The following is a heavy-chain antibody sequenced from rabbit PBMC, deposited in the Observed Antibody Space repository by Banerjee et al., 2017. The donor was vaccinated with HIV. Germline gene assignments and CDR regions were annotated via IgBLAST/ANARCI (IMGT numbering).Heavy chain of an antibody. J-gene: IGHJ4*01. CDR3: ARRAGSSYYMFNL. Sequence: QEQLEESGGDLVKPEGSLTLTCTASGFSFSYNYWICWVRQAPGKGLEWIARIYAGSSGSTNYASWAKGRFTISKTSSTTVALRMTSLTAADTATYFCARRAGSSYYMFNLWGQGTLVTVS. CDR2: IYAGSSGST. V-gene: IGHV1S45*01. CDR1: GFSFSYNYW. D-gene: IGHD8-1*01.